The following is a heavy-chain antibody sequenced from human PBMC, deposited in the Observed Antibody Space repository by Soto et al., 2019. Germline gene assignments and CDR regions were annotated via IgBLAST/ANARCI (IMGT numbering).Heavy chain of an antibody. V-gene: IGHV3-20*04. CDR1: GFAFGDFG. J-gene: IGHJ3*02. CDR3: TRDSRSHAFDI. Sequence: EMQLVESGGGVVRPGGSLRLSCVASGFAFGDFGMAWVRQAPGKGLEWVSGINWSGSNTGYVDFVRGRFTISRDKAKSSLHLETNSLRADDTALYYCTRDSRSHAFDIWGQGTMVTVSS. CDR2: INWSGSNT.